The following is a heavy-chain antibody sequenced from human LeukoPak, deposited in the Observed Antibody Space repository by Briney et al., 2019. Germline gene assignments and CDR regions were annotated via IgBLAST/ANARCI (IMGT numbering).Heavy chain of an antibody. D-gene: IGHD4-11*01. V-gene: IGHV3-48*01. Sequence: PGGSLRLSCTASGFTFSSYSMNWVRQAPGKGLEWVSYISNTGTTMYYADSVKGRLTISRDNAKNSLYLQMNSLRVEDTAVYYCVKEVEATNWGQGTLVTVSS. J-gene: IGHJ4*02. CDR3: VKEVEATN. CDR2: ISNTGTTM. CDR1: GFTFSSYS.